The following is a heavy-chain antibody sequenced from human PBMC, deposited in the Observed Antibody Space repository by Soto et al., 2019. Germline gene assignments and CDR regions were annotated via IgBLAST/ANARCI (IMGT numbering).Heavy chain of an antibody. CDR2: INHSGST. Sequence: QAHLQQWGAGLLKPSETLSLTCAAYTGSFKNYYWTWIRQPPGKGLEWIGEINHSGSTNYNPSLKSGIASSVDTSRNRYPLKRTAVTAADTAVFSRARGASEGWCGDFWGRGTRVIVSS. J-gene: IGHJ2*01. CDR1: TGSFKNYY. D-gene: IGHD2-21*01. CDR3: ARGASEGWCGDF. V-gene: IGHV4-34*01.